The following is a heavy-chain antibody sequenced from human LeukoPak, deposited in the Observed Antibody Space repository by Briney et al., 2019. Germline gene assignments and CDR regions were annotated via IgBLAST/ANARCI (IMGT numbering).Heavy chain of an antibody. CDR3: AREMHYYGSGSYYNANYFDY. V-gene: IGHV3-23*01. CDR2: ISGSGGST. D-gene: IGHD3-10*01. CDR1: GFTFSSYA. Sequence: PGGSLRLSCAASGFTFSSYAMSWVRQAPGKGLEWVSAISGSGGSTYYADSVKGRFTISRDNAKNSLYLQMNSLRAEDTAVYYCAREMHYYGSGSYYNANYFDYWGQGTLVTVSS. J-gene: IGHJ4*02.